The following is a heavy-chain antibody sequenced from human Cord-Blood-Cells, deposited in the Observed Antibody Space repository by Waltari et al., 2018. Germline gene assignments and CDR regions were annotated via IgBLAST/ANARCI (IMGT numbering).Heavy chain of an antibody. Sequence: VQLVQSGAAVKKPVPAVKVPCKVSGYTLTELSMPWVRHAPGKGLEWRGGFDPEDGETIYAQKFQGRVTMTEDTSTDTAYMELSSLRSEDTAVYYCATAYDSSGYYYIRDAFDIWGQGTMVTVSS. V-gene: IGHV1-24*01. CDR3: ATAYDSSGYYYIRDAFDI. CDR1: GYTLTELS. J-gene: IGHJ3*02. D-gene: IGHD3-22*01. CDR2: FDPEDGET.